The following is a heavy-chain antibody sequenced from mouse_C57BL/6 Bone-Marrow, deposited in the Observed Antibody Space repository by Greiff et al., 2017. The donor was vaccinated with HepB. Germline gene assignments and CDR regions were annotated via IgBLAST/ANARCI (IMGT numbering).Heavy chain of an antibody. CDR3: AREGDNYYGSSYGY. Sequence: QVQLQQPGAELVKPGASVKLSCKASGYTFTSYWMHWVKQRPGQGLAWIGMIHPNSGSTNYNEKFKSKATLTVDKSSSTAYMQLSSLTSEDSAVYYCAREGDNYYGSSYGYWGQGTTLTVSS. V-gene: IGHV1-64*01. CDR1: GYTFTSYW. D-gene: IGHD1-1*01. J-gene: IGHJ2*01. CDR2: IHPNSGST.